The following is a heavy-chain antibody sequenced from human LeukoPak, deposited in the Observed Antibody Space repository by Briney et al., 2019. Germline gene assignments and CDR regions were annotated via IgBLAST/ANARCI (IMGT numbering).Heavy chain of an antibody. J-gene: IGHJ3*02. V-gene: IGHV3-30*02. CDR3: GKFSSGWYSTAFDI. Sequence: GGSLRLSCAASGFTFSSYGMHWVRQAPGKGLEWVAFIRYDGSNKYYADSVKGRFTISRDNSKNTLYLQMNSPRAEDTAVYYCGKFSSGWYSTAFDIWGQGTMVTVSS. D-gene: IGHD6-19*01. CDR2: IRYDGSNK. CDR1: GFTFSSYG.